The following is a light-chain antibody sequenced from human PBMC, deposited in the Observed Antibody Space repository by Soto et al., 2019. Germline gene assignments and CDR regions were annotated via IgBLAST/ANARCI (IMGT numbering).Light chain of an antibody. Sequence: DIQMTQSPSTLSGSVGDRVTITCRASQTFSSWLAWYQQKPGKAPKLLIYKASTLKSGVPSRFSGSGSGTEFTLTISSLQPDDFATYHCQHYNSYSEAFGQGTKVELK. J-gene: IGKJ1*01. CDR3: QHYNSYSEA. CDR2: KAS. CDR1: QTFSSW. V-gene: IGKV1-5*03.